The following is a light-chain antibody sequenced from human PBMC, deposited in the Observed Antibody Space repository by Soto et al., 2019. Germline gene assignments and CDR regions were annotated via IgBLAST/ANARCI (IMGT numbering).Light chain of an antibody. CDR1: QYVSNK. Sequence: IVMTPSPATLSVSPGETATLSCRASQYVSNKVAWYQQKPGQAPSLLILGASTRATGVPARFSGSGSGTEFTLSISSLQSEDFAVYYCKQYKEWPPFTFGQGTRLEIK. CDR2: GAS. CDR3: KQYKEWPPFT. V-gene: IGKV3-15*01. J-gene: IGKJ5*01.